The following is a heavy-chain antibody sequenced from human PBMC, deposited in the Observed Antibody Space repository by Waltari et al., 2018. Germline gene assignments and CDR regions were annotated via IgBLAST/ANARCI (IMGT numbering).Heavy chain of an antibody. Sequence: QVQLQESGPGLVKPSETLSLTCTDSGGSISSHYWSWIRQPPGKGLEWIGYIYYSGSTNYNPSLKSRFTISVDTSKNQFSLKLSSVTAADTAVYYCAKIPPIGNDAFDIWGQGTMVTVSS. CDR1: GGSISSHY. CDR3: AKIPPIGNDAFDI. J-gene: IGHJ3*02. D-gene: IGHD3-10*01. V-gene: IGHV4-59*11. CDR2: IYYSGST.